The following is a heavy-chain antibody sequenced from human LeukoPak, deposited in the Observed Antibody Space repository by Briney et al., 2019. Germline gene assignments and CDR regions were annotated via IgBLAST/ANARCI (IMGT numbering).Heavy chain of an antibody. J-gene: IGHJ4*02. CDR1: GFTFSSYG. V-gene: IGHV3-33*01. CDR2: IWYDGSNK. D-gene: IGHD1-26*01. CDR3: AGMGAQFSIDY. Sequence: PGGSLRLSCAASGFTFSSYGMHWVRQAPGKGLEWVAVIWYDGSNKYYADSVKGRFTISRDNSKNTLYLQMNSLRAEDTAVYYCAGMGAQFSIDYWGQGTLVTVSS.